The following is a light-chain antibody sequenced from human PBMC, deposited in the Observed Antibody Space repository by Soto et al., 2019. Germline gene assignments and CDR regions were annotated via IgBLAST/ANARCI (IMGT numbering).Light chain of an antibody. V-gene: IGKV1-33*01. Sequence: DIQLTQSPSSLSASVGDRVIISCQATQDISNYLNWYQQKPGKAPKLLIYDVSNLEAGVPSRFSGGGSGTHFTLTISSLQPEDIATYYCQQYDNLILTFGGGTKVDIK. CDR3: QQYDNLILT. J-gene: IGKJ4*01. CDR1: QDISNY. CDR2: DVS.